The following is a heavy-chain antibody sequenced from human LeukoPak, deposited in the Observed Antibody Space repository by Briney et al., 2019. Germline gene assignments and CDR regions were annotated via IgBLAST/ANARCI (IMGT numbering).Heavy chain of an antibody. CDR1: GFIFSSHG. CDR3: AKAKFFGSEGYGMDV. V-gene: IGHV3-30*18. Sequence: GGSLRLSCAASGFIFSSHGMHWVRQAPGKGLEWVAVISYDGSNKYYADSVKGRFTISRDNSKNTLYLQMNSLRAEDTAVYYCAKAKFFGSEGYGMDVWGQGTTVTVSS. D-gene: IGHD3-10*01. J-gene: IGHJ6*02. CDR2: ISYDGSNK.